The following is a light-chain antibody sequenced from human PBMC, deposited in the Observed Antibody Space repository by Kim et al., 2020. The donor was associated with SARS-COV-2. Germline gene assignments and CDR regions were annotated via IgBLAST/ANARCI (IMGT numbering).Light chain of an antibody. J-gene: IGLJ3*02. V-gene: IGLV3-1*01. CDR3: QAWDSSTEV. CDR2: QDS. Sequence: VSQGQTASITCSGDKLGDKYACWYQQKPGQAPVLVIYQDSKRPSGIPERFSGSNSGNTATLTISGTQAMDEADYYCQAWDSSTEVFGGGTQLTVL. CDR1: KLGDKY.